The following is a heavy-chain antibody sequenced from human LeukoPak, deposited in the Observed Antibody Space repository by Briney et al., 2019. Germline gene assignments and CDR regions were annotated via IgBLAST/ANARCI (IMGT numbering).Heavy chain of an antibody. J-gene: IGHJ4*02. D-gene: IGHD3-3*01. CDR1: GYTFTSYG. V-gene: IGHV1-18*01. CDR2: ISAYNGNT. CDR3: ARAFEWDYDFWSGRSKYYFDY. Sequence: ASVKVSCKASGYTFTSYGISWVRQAPGQRLEWMGWISAYNGNTNYAQKLQGRVTMTTDTSTSTAYMELRSLRSDDTAVYYCARAFEWDYDFWSGRSKYYFDYWGQGTLVTVSS.